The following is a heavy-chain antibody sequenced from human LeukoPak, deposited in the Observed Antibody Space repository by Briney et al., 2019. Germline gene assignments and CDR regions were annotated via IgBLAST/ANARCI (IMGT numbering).Heavy chain of an antibody. CDR1: GGSISSSTYY. V-gene: IGHV4-39*01. D-gene: IGHD2-15*01. J-gene: IGHJ6*02. CDR3: ARSGYCSGGSCYPAPYGMDV. CDR2: IYYSGST. Sequence: SETLSLTCTVSGGSISSSTYYWGWIRQPPGKGLEWIGSIYYSGSTYYNPSLKSRVTISVDTSKNQFSLKLSSVTAADTAVYYCARSGYCSGGSCYPAPYGMDVWGQGTTVTVSS.